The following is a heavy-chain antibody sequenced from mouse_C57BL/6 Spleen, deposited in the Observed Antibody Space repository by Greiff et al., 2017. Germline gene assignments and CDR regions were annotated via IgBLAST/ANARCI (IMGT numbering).Heavy chain of an antibody. Sequence: VKLMESGPGLVQPSQSLSITCTVSGFSLPSYGVHWVRQSPGKGLEWLGVIWRGGSTDYNAAFMSRLSITKDNSKSQVFFKMNSLQADDTAIYYCAKEEGSWYFDVWGTGTTVTVTS. V-gene: IGHV2-5*01. CDR3: AKEEGSWYFDV. CDR1: GFSLPSYG. J-gene: IGHJ1*03. CDR2: IWRGGST.